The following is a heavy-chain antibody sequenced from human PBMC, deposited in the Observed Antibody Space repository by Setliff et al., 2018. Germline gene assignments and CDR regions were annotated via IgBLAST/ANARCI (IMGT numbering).Heavy chain of an antibody. V-gene: IGHV4-59*01. J-gene: IGHJ4*02. CDR3: ARGGTFRYFDY. CDR2: IHYSGLA. CDR1: GGSISTYY. D-gene: IGHD5-12*01. Sequence: SETLSLTCTVSGGSISTYYWSWIRQPPGKGLEWIGYIHYSGLANYSPSLKSRVTMSVDTSKNQFSLNLRSVTAADTAIYYCARGGTFRYFDYWGQGTPVTVSS.